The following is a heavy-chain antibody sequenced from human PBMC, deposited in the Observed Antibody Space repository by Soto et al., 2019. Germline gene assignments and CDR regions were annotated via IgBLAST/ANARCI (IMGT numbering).Heavy chain of an antibody. CDR2: ISAYNGNT. J-gene: IGHJ4*02. CDR3: ARVRDPTPYDILTGYYPKAFDY. Sequence: ASVKVSCKASGYTFTSYGISWVRQAPGQGLEWMGWISAYNGNTNYAQKLQGRVTMTTDTSTSTAYMELRSLRSDDTAVYYCARVRDPTPYDILTGYYPKAFDYWGQGTMGTVSS. V-gene: IGHV1-18*04. CDR1: GYTFTSYG. D-gene: IGHD3-9*01.